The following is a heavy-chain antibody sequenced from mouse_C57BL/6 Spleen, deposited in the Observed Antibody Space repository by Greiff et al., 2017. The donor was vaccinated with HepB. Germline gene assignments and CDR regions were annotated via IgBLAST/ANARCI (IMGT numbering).Heavy chain of an antibody. CDR2: IYPSDSET. CDR1: GYTFTSYW. D-gene: IGHD3-2*02. J-gene: IGHJ4*01. Sequence: QVQLKQPGAELVRPGSSVKLSCKASGYTFTSYWMDWVKQRPGQGLEWIGNIYPSDSETHYNQKFKDKATLTVDKSSSTAYMQISSLTSEDSAVYYCARGLRSFMDDGGQGTPVTVSS. CDR3: ARGLRSFMDD. V-gene: IGHV1-61*01.